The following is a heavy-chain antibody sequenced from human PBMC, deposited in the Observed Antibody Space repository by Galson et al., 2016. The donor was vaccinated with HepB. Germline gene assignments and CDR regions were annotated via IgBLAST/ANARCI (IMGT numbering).Heavy chain of an antibody. D-gene: IGHD3-3*01. CDR3: ARDKKVTIFGVVISGGLDP. V-gene: IGHV4-4*07. J-gene: IGHJ5*02. Sequence: SETLSLTCSVSGASVSDYYWSWIRQSAGKGLEWVGRFYITGTTNYNPSLRSRVAMSVDTSANVFSLKLVSVTAADTAIYYCARDKKVTIFGVVISGGLDPWGQGTLVTVAS. CDR2: FYITGTT. CDR1: GASVSDYY.